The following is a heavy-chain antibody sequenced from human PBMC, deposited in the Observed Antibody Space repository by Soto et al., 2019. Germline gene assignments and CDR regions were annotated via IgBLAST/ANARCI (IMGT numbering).Heavy chain of an antibody. V-gene: IGHV4-59*08. J-gene: IGHJ4*02. Sequence: PSETLSLTCTVSGGSISSYYWSWIRQPPGKGLEWIGYIYYSGSTNYNPSLKSRVTISVDTSKNQFSLKLSSVTAADTAVYYCARQFPKQWLTFDYWGQGTLVTVSS. CDR1: GGSISSYY. D-gene: IGHD6-19*01. CDR2: IYYSGST. CDR3: ARQFPKQWLTFDY.